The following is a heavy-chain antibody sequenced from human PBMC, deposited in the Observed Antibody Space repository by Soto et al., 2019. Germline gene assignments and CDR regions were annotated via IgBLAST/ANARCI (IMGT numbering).Heavy chain of an antibody. D-gene: IGHD5-12*01. J-gene: IGHJ4*02. Sequence: SETLSLTCTVSGASISSGDYFWSWTRQSPGKGLEWIGYIYDSGSSYYNPSLQSRVTMSVDTSKNQFSLKLSPVTAADTAVYYCAREKGYISGPKNFDYWGQGTLVTVSS. CDR1: GASISSGDYF. CDR2: IYDSGSS. V-gene: IGHV4-30-4*01. CDR3: AREKGYISGPKNFDY.